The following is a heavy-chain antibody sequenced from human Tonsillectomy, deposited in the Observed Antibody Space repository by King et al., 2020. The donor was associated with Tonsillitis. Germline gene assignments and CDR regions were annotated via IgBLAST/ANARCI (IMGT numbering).Heavy chain of an antibody. CDR2: IRYDGSNK. CDR3: AKGLVISAGYHNYYGVDV. D-gene: IGHD2-2*01. CDR1: GFTFNNYA. J-gene: IGHJ6*02. Sequence: VQLVESGGGVVQPGGSLRLSCTASGFTFNNYAMHWVRQSPGKGLEWVALIRYDGSNKYYSDSVEGRXTISRDNSKSTLXLQLNSLRPEDTALYYCAKGLVISAGYHNYYGVDVWGQXTXVTVSS. V-gene: IGHV3-30*02.